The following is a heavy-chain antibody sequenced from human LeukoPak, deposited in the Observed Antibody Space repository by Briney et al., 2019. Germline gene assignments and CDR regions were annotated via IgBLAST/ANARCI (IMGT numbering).Heavy chain of an antibody. CDR3: ACQYSSSWYSWFDP. CDR1: GGSFSGYY. D-gene: IGHD6-13*01. Sequence: SETLSLTCAVYGGSFSGYYWSWIRQPPGKGLEWIGEINQSGSTNYNPSLKSRVTISVDTSKNQFSLKLSSVTAADTAVYYCACQYSSSWYSWFDPWGQGTLVTVSS. CDR2: INQSGST. J-gene: IGHJ5*02. V-gene: IGHV4-34*01.